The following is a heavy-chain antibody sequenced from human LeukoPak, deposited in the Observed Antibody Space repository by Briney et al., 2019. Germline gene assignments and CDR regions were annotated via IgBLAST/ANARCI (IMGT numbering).Heavy chain of an antibody. CDR3: ATGVVNRVDV. V-gene: IGHV3-66*01. CDR2: LYNAGST. J-gene: IGHJ6*02. Sequence: GGSLRLSCVASGFTFSNKYMSWVRQAPGKGLEWVSVLYNAGSTYYADSVKGRFTISRDNSKDTLYLQMNSLRADDTAVYYCATGVVNRVDVWGQGTTVTVSS. D-gene: IGHD3-3*01. CDR1: GFTFSNKY.